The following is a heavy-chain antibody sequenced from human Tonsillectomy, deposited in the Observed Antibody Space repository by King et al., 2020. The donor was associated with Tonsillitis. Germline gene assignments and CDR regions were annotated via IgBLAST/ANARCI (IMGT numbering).Heavy chain of an antibody. CDR3: AASLNADYGDYASHY. V-gene: IGHV3-30*01. D-gene: IGHD4-17*01. J-gene: IGHJ4*02. CDR1: GFTFSSYA. Sequence: VQLVESGGGVVQPGRSLRLSCAASGFTFSSYAIHWVRQAPGKGLEWVALISYDATNKYYADSVKGRFTISRDNSKNTLYLQMNSPRTEDTAVYYCAASLNADYGDYASHYWGQGTLVTVSS. CDR2: ISYDATNK.